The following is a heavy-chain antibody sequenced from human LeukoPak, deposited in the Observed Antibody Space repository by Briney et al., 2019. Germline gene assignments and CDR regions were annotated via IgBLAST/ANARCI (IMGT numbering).Heavy chain of an antibody. V-gene: IGHV3-21*01. J-gene: IGHJ4*02. CDR2: ISSSSSYI. CDR3: WTYYYDSSGPHFDY. CDR1: GFTFSSYS. Sequence: GGSLRLSYAASGFTFSSYSMNWVRQAPGKGLEWVSSISSSSSYIYYADSVKGRFTISRDNAKNSLYLQMNSLRAEDTAVYYCWTYYYDSSGPHFDYWGQGTLVTVSS. D-gene: IGHD3-22*01.